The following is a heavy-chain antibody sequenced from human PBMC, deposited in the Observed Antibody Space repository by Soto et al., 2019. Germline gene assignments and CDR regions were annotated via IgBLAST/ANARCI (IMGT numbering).Heavy chain of an antibody. J-gene: IGHJ4*02. CDR3: ARWWFGESFHY. CDR1: GGSISSGGYS. V-gene: IGHV4-30-2*01. D-gene: IGHD3-10*01. CDR2: MYHSGST. Sequence: SETLSLTCAVSGGSISSGGYSWSWIRQPPGKGLEWIGYMYHSGSTYYNPSLKSRVTISIDRSKNQFSLKLSSVTAADTAVYYCARWWFGESFHYWCQGTLVTVFS.